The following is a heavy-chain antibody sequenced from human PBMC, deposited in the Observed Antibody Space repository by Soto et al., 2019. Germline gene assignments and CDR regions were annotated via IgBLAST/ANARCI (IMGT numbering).Heavy chain of an antibody. D-gene: IGHD2-15*01. V-gene: IGHV4-31*03. J-gene: IGHJ4*02. CDR3: ARGYCSGGSCYSVDY. Sequence: TLSLTCTVSGGSISRGGYYWSWIRQHPGKGLEWIGYIYYSGSTYYNPSLKSRVTISVDTSKNQFSLKLSSVTAADTAVYYCARGYCSGGSCYSVDYWGQGTLVTVSS. CDR1: GGSISRGGYY. CDR2: IYYSGST.